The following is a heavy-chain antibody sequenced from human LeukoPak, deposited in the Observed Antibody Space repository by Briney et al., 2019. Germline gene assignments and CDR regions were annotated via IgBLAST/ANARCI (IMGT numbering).Heavy chain of an antibody. Sequence: RGSLRLSCAASVVTFSIYWMHWGPHAPGKGRVWGSRINSDGSSTTYADSVKGRFTISRDNAKNTLYLQMNSLRAEDTAVYYCVRGRTSFDPWGQGTLVTVSS. CDR1: VVTFSIYW. D-gene: IGHD1-14*01. CDR3: VRGRTSFDP. CDR2: INSDGSST. J-gene: IGHJ5*02. V-gene: IGHV3-74*01.